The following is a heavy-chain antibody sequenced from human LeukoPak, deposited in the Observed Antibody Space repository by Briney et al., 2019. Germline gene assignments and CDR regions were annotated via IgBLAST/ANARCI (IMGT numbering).Heavy chain of an antibody. CDR2: ISGRGGTT. Sequence: QTGGSLRLSCAASGFIFSNYVMNWVRQAPGKGLEWVSTISGRGGTTNYADFVKGRFTISRDNSKSTLYLQMNSLRAEDTAVYYCATDPATVGITTRDFWGQGTLVTVSS. V-gene: IGHV3-23*01. CDR3: ATDPATVGITTRDF. D-gene: IGHD1-26*01. CDR1: GFIFSNYV. J-gene: IGHJ4*02.